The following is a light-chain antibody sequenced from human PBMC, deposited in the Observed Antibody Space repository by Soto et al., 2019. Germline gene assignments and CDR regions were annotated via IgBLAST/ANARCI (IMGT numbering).Light chain of an antibody. CDR3: QQYGYSAT. J-gene: IGKJ4*01. CDR1: QSVSSSF. CDR2: AAS. V-gene: IGKV3-20*01. Sequence: EVVLTQSPDTLSSSPGERATLSCRASQSVSSSFLAWFQQKPGQAPRLLIYAASSRATGIPDRFSGSGSGTDFTLTISRLEPEDFAVYYCQQYGYSATFGGGTKVDI.